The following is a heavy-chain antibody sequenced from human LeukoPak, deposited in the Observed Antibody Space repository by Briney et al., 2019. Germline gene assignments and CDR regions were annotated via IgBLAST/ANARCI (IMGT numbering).Heavy chain of an antibody. CDR3: AKDRVATIWEFDY. CDR2: ISGSGGST. CDR1: GFTFSSYA. Sequence: GGSLGLSCAASGFTFSSYAMSWVRQAPGKGLEWVSAISGSGGSTYYADSVKGRFTISRDNSKKTLYLQMNSLRAEDTAVYYCAKDRVATIWEFDYWGQGTLVTVSS. D-gene: IGHD5-12*01. V-gene: IGHV3-23*01. J-gene: IGHJ4*02.